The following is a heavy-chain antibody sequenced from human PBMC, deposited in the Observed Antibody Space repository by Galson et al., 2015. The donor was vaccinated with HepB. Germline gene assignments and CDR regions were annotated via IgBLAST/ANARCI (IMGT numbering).Heavy chain of an antibody. CDR1: GYTFTSYD. J-gene: IGHJ5*02. D-gene: IGHD6-6*01. CDR3: ARERRITARPRLFDP. CDR2: MNPYTGNT. Sequence: SVKVSCKASGYTFTSYDINWVRQATGQGLEWMGWMNPYTGNTDYAQKFQGRVTMTRNTSISTAYMERSSLRSEDTAVYYCARERRITARPRLFDPWGQGTLVTVSS. V-gene: IGHV1-8*01.